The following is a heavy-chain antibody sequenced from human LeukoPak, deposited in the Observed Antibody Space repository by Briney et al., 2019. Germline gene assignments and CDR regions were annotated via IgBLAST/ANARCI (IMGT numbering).Heavy chain of an antibody. Sequence: PSETLSLTCTVSGGSISSNRYYWGWIRQPPGKGLEWIGYIYYSGSTYYNPSLKSRVTISVDTSKNQFSLKLSSVTAADTAVYYCARVGTAYGDYIDYWGQGTLVTVSS. CDR2: IYYSGST. CDR1: GGSISSNRYY. D-gene: IGHD4-17*01. V-gene: IGHV4-30-4*08. J-gene: IGHJ4*02. CDR3: ARVGTAYGDYIDY.